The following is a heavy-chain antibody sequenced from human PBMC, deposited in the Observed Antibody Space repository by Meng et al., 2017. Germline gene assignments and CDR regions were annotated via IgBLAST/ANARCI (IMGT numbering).Heavy chain of an antibody. V-gene: IGHV2-26*01. J-gene: IGHJ4*02. CDR1: GFSLGNARMG. Sequence: SGPTLVKPTETLTLTCTVSGFSLGNARMGVSWIRQPPGKALEWLAHIFSNDEKSYSTSLKSRLTISKDTSKSQVVLTMTNMDPVDTATYYCARIRWHRNGHDSSGYFDYWGQGTLVTVSS. D-gene: IGHD3-22*01. CDR3: ARIRWHRNGHDSSGYFDY. CDR2: IFSNDEK.